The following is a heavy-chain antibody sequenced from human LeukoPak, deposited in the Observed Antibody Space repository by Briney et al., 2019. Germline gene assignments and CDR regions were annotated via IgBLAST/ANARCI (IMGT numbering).Heavy chain of an antibody. CDR2: ISGSDRST. Sequence: GGSLRLSCAASGFTFSSYAMSWVRQAPGKGLEWVSGISGSDRSTYYADSVKGRFIISRDNSKNALYLQMNSLRAEDTAVYYCAKDTSVGAFDIWGQGTMVTVSS. CDR1: GFTFSSYA. D-gene: IGHD5/OR15-5a*01. V-gene: IGHV3-23*01. CDR3: AKDTSVGAFDI. J-gene: IGHJ3*02.